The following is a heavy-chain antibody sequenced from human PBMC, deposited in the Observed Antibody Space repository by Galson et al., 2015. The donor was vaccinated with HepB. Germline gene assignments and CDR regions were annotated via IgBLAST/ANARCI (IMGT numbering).Heavy chain of an antibody. D-gene: IGHD2-2*01. J-gene: IGHJ6*02. CDR3: ARERGSNCSSTSCYPLDYYYGMDV. CDR2: IYSGGST. CDR1: GFTVSSNY. Sequence: SLRLSCAASGFTVSSNYMSWVRQAPGTGLEWVSVIYSGGSTYYADSVKGRFTISRDNSKNTLYLQMNSLRAEDTAVYYCARERGSNCSSTSCYPLDYYYGMDVWGQGTTVTVSS. V-gene: IGHV3-53*01.